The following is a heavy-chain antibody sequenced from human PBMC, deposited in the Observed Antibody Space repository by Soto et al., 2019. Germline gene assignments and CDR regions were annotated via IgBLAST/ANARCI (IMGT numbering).Heavy chain of an antibody. CDR3: ARSPRGYLDIGY. Sequence: QLQLQESGPGLVKPSETLSLTCTVSGGSISSSSYYWGWIRQPPGKGLEWIGSIYYSGSTYYNPSLKSRVTISVDTSKNQFSLKLSSVTAADTAVYYCARSPRGYLDIGYWGQGTLVTVSS. D-gene: IGHD1-1*01. CDR1: GGSISSSSYY. V-gene: IGHV4-39*01. CDR2: IYYSGST. J-gene: IGHJ4*02.